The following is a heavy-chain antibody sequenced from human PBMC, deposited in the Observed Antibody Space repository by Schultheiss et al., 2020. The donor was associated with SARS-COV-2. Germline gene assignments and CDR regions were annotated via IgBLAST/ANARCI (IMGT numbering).Heavy chain of an antibody. CDR3: ARHSYWELRKFDS. Sequence: SQTLSLTCTVSGGSISSYYWSWIRQPPGKGLEWIGYIYYSGSTNYNPSLKSRVTISVDTSKNQFSLKLSSVTAADTAVYYCARHSYWELRKFDSWGQGTLVTVS. V-gene: IGHV4-59*08. J-gene: IGHJ4*02. CDR2: IYYSGST. D-gene: IGHD1-26*01. CDR1: GGSISSYY.